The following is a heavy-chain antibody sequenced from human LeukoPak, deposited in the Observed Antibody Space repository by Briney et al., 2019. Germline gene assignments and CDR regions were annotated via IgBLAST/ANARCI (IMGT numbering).Heavy chain of an antibody. D-gene: IGHD2-15*01. CDR1: GGSFSGYY. Sequence: SETLSLTCAVYGGSFSGYYWSWIRQPPGKGLEWIGEINHSGSTNYNPSLKSRVIISVDTSKNQFSLKLSSVTAADTAVYYCAREKKVYCSGGSCRFNPPGNFDYWGQGTLVTVSS. CDR2: INHSGST. CDR3: AREKKVYCSGGSCRFNPPGNFDY. V-gene: IGHV4-34*01. J-gene: IGHJ4*02.